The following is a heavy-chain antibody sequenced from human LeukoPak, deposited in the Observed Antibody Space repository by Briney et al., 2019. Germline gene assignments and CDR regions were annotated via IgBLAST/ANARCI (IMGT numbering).Heavy chain of an antibody. CDR1: GFTFDDYG. V-gene: IGHV3-20*04. D-gene: IGHD5-12*01. CDR3: ARAHTSGYSGYEFDY. Sequence: PGGSLRLSCAASGFTFDDYGMSWVRQAPGKGLEWVSGINWNGGSTGYADSVKGRFTISRDNAENSLYLQMNSLRAEDTALYYCARAHTSGYSGYEFDYWGQGTLVTVSS. CDR2: INWNGGST. J-gene: IGHJ4*02.